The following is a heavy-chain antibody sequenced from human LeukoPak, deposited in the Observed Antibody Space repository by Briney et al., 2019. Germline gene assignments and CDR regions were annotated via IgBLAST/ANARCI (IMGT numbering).Heavy chain of an antibody. CDR3: ARRAYYESSGYYLFDY. CDR1: GYRPTSYW. CDR2: IYPGDSDN. D-gene: IGHD3-22*01. J-gene: IGHJ4*02. V-gene: IGHV5-51*01. Sequence: GESLKTSCKGSGYRPTSYWIDWGRQMPGKGQEGWGIIYPGDSDNRYRPSFQGQVTISADKYINTAYLQWSSLKASDTAMYYCARRAYYESSGYYLFDYWGQGTMVTVSS.